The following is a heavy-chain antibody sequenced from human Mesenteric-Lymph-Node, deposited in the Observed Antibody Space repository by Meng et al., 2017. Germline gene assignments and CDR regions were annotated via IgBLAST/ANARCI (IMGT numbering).Heavy chain of an antibody. CDR1: GFTFSDYY. CDR2: IGVSGTT. CDR3: ARDRGAVAYNWFDP. D-gene: IGHD6-19*01. Sequence: GGSLRLSCAASGFTFSDYYMSWVRQAPGKGPEWFLYIGVSGTTYYADSVKGRFTISRDNAKKSLYLQMNSLRAEDTAVYYCARDRGAVAYNWFDPWGQGTLVTVSS. J-gene: IGHJ5*02. V-gene: IGHV3-69-1*01.